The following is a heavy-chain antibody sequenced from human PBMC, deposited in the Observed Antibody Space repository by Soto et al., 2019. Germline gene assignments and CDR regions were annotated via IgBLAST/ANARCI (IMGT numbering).Heavy chain of an antibody. Sequence: QTLSLTCAISGDSVSSHSAAWNWIRQSPSRGLEWLGRTYYRSKWYNDYAVSVKSRITINPDTSKNQFSLQLNSVTPEDTAVYYCARVGNGAAAGVDYYYYYGMDVWGQGTTVTVSS. V-gene: IGHV6-1*01. CDR1: GDSVSSHSAA. D-gene: IGHD6-13*01. CDR3: ARVGNGAAAGVDYYYYYGMDV. CDR2: TYYRSKWYN. J-gene: IGHJ6*02.